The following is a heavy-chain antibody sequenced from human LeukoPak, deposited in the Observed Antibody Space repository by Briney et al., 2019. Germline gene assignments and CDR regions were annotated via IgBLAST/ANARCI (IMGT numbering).Heavy chain of an antibody. CDR3: ARDLHGEHEDNPFDI. Sequence: GGSLRLSCGPSWFTLSCYAMRGPRPAPGEGVEWVLAISGSGGSTYYADSVKGRFTISRDNYKNTLYLQMNSLRAEDTAVYYCARDLHGEHEDNPFDIWGQGTMVTVSS. D-gene: IGHD4-17*01. CDR2: ISGSGGST. J-gene: IGHJ3*02. V-gene: IGHV3-23*01. CDR1: WFTLSCYA.